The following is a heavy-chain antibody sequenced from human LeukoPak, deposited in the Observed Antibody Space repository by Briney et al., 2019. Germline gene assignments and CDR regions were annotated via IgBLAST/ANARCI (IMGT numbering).Heavy chain of an antibody. CDR3: AKDSTLVGATTGNFDY. CDR2: ISYDGSNK. CDR1: GFTFSSYA. V-gene: IGHV3-30-3*01. Sequence: GGSLRLSCAASGFTFSSYAMHWVRQAPGKGLEWVAVISYDGSNKYYADSVKGRFTISRDNSKNTLYLQMNSLRAEDTAVYYCAKDSTLVGATTGNFDYWGQGTLVTVSS. J-gene: IGHJ4*02. D-gene: IGHD1-26*01.